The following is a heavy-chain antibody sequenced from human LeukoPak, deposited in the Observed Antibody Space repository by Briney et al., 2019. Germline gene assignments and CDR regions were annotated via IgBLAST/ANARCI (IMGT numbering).Heavy chain of an antibody. CDR1: GGTFSSYA. Sequence: ASVKVSCKASGGTFSSYAISWVRQAPGQGLEWMGGIIPIFGTANYAQKFQGRVTITADKSTSTAYMELSSLRSEDTAVYYCARRDYGGSNDYWGQGTLVTVSS. D-gene: IGHD4-23*01. CDR3: ARRDYGGSNDY. V-gene: IGHV1-69*06. J-gene: IGHJ4*02. CDR2: IIPIFGTA.